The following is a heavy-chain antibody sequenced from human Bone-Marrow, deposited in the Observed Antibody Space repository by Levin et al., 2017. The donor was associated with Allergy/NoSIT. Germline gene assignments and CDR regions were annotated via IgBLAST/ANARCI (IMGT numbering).Heavy chain of an antibody. CDR1: GGSVSSNSHY. J-gene: IGHJ4*02. Sequence: SETLSLTCRVSGGSVSSNSHYWSWIRQPPGKGLECIGYVFYTGSTNYKPSLESRVTITVDRSKNQFSLTLRSGTAADTAVYYCASRAGPSYFDSWGPGALVTVS. CDR2: VFYTGST. D-gene: IGHD3-10*01. CDR3: ASRAGPSYFDS. V-gene: IGHV4-61*01.